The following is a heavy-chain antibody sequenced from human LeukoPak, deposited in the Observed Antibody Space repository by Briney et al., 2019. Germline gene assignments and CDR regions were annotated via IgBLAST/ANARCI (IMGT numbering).Heavy chain of an antibody. Sequence: GGSLRLSCAASGFTVSSNYMSWVRQAPGKGLEWVSVIYSGGSTYYADSVKGRFTISRDNSKNTLYLQMNSLRAEDTAVYYCAKDYYYDSSGYPMAPYYYYYGMDVWGQGTTVTVSS. J-gene: IGHJ6*02. CDR1: GFTVSSNY. D-gene: IGHD3-22*01. CDR3: AKDYYYDSSGYPMAPYYYYYGMDV. CDR2: IYSGGST. V-gene: IGHV3-53*05.